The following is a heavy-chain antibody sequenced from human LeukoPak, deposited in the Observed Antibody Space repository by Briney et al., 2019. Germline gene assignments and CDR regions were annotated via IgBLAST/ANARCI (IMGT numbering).Heavy chain of an antibody. CDR1: GFTFSSYE. CDR3: VREFRDNWFDP. V-gene: IGHV3-48*03. Sequence: GGSLRLSCAASGFTFSSYEMNWVCQAPGKGLEWVSSISRSATTIYYADSVKGRFTISRDNAKNSLYLQMNSLRAEDTALYHCVREFRDNWFDPWGQGTLVTVSS. J-gene: IGHJ5*02. CDR2: ISRSATTI.